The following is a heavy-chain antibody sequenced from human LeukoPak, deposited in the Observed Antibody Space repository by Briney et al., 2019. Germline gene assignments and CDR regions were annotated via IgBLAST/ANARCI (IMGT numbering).Heavy chain of an antibody. CDR3: ARPRTIPPNWFDP. J-gene: IGHJ5*02. CDR2: INAGNGNT. V-gene: IGHV1-3*01. Sequence: ASVKVSCKASGYTFTSYAMHWVRQAPGQRLEWMGWINAGNGNTKYSQKFQGRVTITRDTSASTAYMELRSLRSDDTAVYYCARPRTIPPNWFDPWGQGTLVTVSS. CDR1: GYTFTSYA.